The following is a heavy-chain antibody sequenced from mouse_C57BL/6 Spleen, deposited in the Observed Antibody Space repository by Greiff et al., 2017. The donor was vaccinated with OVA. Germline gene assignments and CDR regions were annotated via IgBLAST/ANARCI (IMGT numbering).Heavy chain of an antibody. CDR1: GYTFTDYE. J-gene: IGHJ3*01. CDR2: IDPETGGT. V-gene: IGHV1-15*01. Sequence: QVQLQQSGAELVRPGASVTLSCKASGYTFTDYEMHWVKQTPVPGLEWIGAIDPETGGTAYNQKFKGKAILTADKSSSTAYMELRSLTSEDSAVYYCTRRAWFAYWGQGTLVTVSA. CDR3: TRRAWFAY.